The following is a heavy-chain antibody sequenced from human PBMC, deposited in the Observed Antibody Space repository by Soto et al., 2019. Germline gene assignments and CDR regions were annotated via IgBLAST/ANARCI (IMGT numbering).Heavy chain of an antibody. Sequence: QVHLVQSGAEVKKPGASVKVSCKASGYTFTSYGITWVRQAPGQGLEWMGGISASNGNTDYAQKLQGRVIVPRDTSTSTAYMELRSLISDDTAVYYCARGRYGDYWGQGALVTVSS. V-gene: IGHV1-18*01. CDR3: ARGRYGDY. J-gene: IGHJ4*02. CDR1: GYTFTSYG. CDR2: ISASNGNT. D-gene: IGHD1-1*01.